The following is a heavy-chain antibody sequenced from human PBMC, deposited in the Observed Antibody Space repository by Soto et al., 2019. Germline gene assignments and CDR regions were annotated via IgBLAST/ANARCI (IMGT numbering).Heavy chain of an antibody. Sequence: EVQLVQSGAEVKKPGESLKISCKGSGYSFTSYWIGWVRQMPGKGLEWMGIIYPGDSDTRYSPSFQGQVTISADKSISTAYLQWSSLKASDTAMYYCARHRQVRGYCTNGVCYHWFDPWGQGTLVTVSS. D-gene: IGHD2-8*01. CDR3: ARHRQVRGYCTNGVCYHWFDP. J-gene: IGHJ5*02. CDR1: GYSFTSYW. CDR2: IYPGDSDT. V-gene: IGHV5-51*01.